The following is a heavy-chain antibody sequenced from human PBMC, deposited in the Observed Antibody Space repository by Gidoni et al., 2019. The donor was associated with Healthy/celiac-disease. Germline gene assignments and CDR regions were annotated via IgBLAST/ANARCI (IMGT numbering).Heavy chain of an antibody. CDR1: GFTFDDYA. CDR3: AKAGELLEGAGFDY. CDR2: ISWNSGSI. J-gene: IGHJ4*02. V-gene: IGHV3-9*01. D-gene: IGHD3-10*01. Sequence: EVQLVESGGGLVQPGRSLSLSCAASGFTFDDYAMHWVRQAPGKGLEWVSGISWNSGSIGYADSVKGRFTISRDNAKNSLYLQMNSLRAEDTALYYCAKAGELLEGAGFDYWGQGTLVTVSS.